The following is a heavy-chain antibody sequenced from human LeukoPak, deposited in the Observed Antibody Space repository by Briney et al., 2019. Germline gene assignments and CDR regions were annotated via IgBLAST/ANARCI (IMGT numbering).Heavy chain of an antibody. J-gene: IGHJ5*02. V-gene: IGHV4-31*03. CDR3: VTYRPGDINWFDP. CDR1: GASIRTANYY. D-gene: IGHD2-21*01. CDR2: MEYSVST. Sequence: SQTLSLTCTVSGASIRTANYYWSWTRQYPGKGLESIGYMEYSVSTRYNPSLKSRVVISADTSKNQFSLNLRSVTAADSAIYYCVTYRPGDINWFDPWGQGILVTVSS.